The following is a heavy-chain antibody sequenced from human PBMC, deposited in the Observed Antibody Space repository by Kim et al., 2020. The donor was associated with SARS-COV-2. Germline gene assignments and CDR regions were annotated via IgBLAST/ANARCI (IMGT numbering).Heavy chain of an antibody. CDR1: GFTFDDYA. Sequence: GGSLRLSCAASGFTFDDYAMHWVRQAPGKGLEWVSGISWNSGSIGYADSVKGRFTISRDNAKNSLYLQMNSLRAEDTALYYCAKDTGSSGSGWVYWGQGTLVTVSS. J-gene: IGHJ4*02. CDR2: ISWNSGSI. V-gene: IGHV3-9*01. CDR3: AKDTGSSGSGWVY. D-gene: IGHD6-19*01.